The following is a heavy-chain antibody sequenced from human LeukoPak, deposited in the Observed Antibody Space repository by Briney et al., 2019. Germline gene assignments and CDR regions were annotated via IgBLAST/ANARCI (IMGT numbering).Heavy chain of an antibody. V-gene: IGHV3-20*01. J-gene: IGHJ4*02. CDR1: GFTFSSYA. CDR2: ISWNSANI. Sequence: GGSLRLSCAASGFTFSSYAMSWVRQAPGKGLEWVSGISWNSANIGYADSVKGRFTISRDNAKNSLYLQMNSLRPEDTALYHCARGLRVARYWGQGTLVTVSS. CDR3: ARGLRVARY.